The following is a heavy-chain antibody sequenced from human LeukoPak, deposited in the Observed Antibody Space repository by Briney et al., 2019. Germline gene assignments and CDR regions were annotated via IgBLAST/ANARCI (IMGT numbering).Heavy chain of an antibody. J-gene: IGHJ6*03. Sequence: PSETLSLTCTVSGGSISSSSYYWSWIRQPPGKGLEWIGRIFTSGIANYNPSLKSRVTMSVDTSKNQFSLNLSSVTAADTAVYYCAREISGTYYNPLGYMDVWGKGTTVTVSS. CDR1: GGSISSSSYY. V-gene: IGHV4-61*02. D-gene: IGHD3-10*01. CDR3: AREISGTYYNPLGYMDV. CDR2: IFTSGIA.